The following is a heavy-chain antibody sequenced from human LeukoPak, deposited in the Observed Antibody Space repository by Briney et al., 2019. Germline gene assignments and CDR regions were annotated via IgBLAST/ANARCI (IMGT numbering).Heavy chain of an antibody. V-gene: IGHV3-21*01. D-gene: IGHD3-22*01. CDR1: GFTFSSYS. CDR2: ISSSSSYI. J-gene: IGHJ5*02. Sequence: PGGSLRLSCAASGFTFSSYSMNWVRQAPGKGLEWVSSISSSSSYIYYADSEKGRFTISRDNAKNSLYLQMNSLRAEDTAVYYSARDYYDSSGFDWFDPWGQGTLVTVSS. CDR3: ARDYYDSSGFDWFDP.